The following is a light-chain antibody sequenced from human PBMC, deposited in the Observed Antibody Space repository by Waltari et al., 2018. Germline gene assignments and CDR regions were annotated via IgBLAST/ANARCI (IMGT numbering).Light chain of an antibody. Sequence: QSALTQPASVSGSPGQSITISCTGTSSDVGGYNRVSWYQQHPGRAPTFMIYAVSNRPSWVSDRVSGSKAGNTASLTISGLQAEDEADYYGSSFSSSSIRYVFGIGTKVTVL. J-gene: IGLJ1*01. CDR1: SSDVGGYNR. V-gene: IGLV2-14*01. CDR2: AVS. CDR3: SSFSSSSIRYV.